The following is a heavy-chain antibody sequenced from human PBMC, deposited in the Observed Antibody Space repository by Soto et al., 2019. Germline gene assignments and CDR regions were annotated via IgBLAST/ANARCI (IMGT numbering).Heavy chain of an antibody. CDR1: GFTFNNYG. V-gene: IGHV3-33*03. CDR2: IWYDGSYK. Sequence: QVQLVESGGGVVQPGRSLRLSCAASGFTFNNYGMHWVRQAPGKGLEWVAVIWYDGSYKYNADSVKGRFTISRDTSKNTLYLQMNSLRGEDTAVYPCARGNWNYGYFGDWGQGTLVTVSS. J-gene: IGHJ4*02. D-gene: IGHD1-7*01. CDR3: ARGNWNYGYFGD.